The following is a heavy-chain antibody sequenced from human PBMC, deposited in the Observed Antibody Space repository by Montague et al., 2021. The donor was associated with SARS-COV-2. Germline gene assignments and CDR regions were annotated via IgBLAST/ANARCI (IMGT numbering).Heavy chain of an antibody. Sequence: TDYNPSLKSRATISRDTSKNQFSLKVRSVTAADTAVYYCARETITAGAVDIWGQGTMVNVSS. D-gene: IGHD5-18*01. CDR3: ARETITAGAVDI. V-gene: IGHV4-59*01. J-gene: IGHJ3*02. CDR2: T.